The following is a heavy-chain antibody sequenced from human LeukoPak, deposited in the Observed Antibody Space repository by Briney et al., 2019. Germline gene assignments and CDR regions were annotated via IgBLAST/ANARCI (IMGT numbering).Heavy chain of an antibody. CDR2: TYYRGST. D-gene: IGHD3-22*01. V-gene: IGHV4-39*01. Sequence: ASETLSLICSVSGGSISSSSYYWGWIRQPPGKGLEWIGSTYYRGSTDYNPSLKSRVAISVDASKNQFSLKLNSVTAADTAVYYCARLPYYDTSGHDYWGQGTLVTVSS. CDR1: GGSISSSSYY. J-gene: IGHJ4*02. CDR3: ARLPYYDTSGHDY.